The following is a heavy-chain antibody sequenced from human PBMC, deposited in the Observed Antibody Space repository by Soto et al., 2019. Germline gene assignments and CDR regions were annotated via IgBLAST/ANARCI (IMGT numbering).Heavy chain of an antibody. Sequence: EVQLVESGGGLVQPGRSLRLSCAASGFTFDDYAMHWVRQAPGKGLEWVSGISWNSGSIGYADSVKGRFTISRDNDKNSLYLQMNSLRAEDTALYYCAKEAGGSGSYGMDVWGQGTTVTVSS. V-gene: IGHV3-9*01. CDR3: AKEAGGSGSYGMDV. J-gene: IGHJ6*02. CDR2: ISWNSGSI. D-gene: IGHD3-10*01. CDR1: GFTFDDYA.